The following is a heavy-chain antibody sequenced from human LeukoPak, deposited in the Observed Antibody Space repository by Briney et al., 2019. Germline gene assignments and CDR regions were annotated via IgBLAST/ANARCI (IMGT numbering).Heavy chain of an antibody. Sequence: GGSLRLSCAASGFTFSSYAMSWVRQAPGKGLEWVSAISGSGGSTYYADSVKGRFTISRDNSKNTLYLQMNSLRAEDTAVYYCARDRLQLYQDYGMDVWGQGTTVTVSS. CDR1: GFTFSSYA. CDR2: ISGSGGST. J-gene: IGHJ6*02. D-gene: IGHD5-18*01. CDR3: ARDRLQLYQDYGMDV. V-gene: IGHV3-23*01.